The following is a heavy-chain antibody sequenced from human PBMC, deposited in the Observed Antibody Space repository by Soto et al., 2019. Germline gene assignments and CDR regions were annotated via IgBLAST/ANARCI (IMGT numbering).Heavy chain of an antibody. V-gene: IGHV3-53*04. Sequence: EMQLVESGGGLVNPGGSLRLSCAASGLIVNNNYMNWVRQAPGKGLEWVSVIHSGNSASYADSVMGRFTISRHNSKNMVDLQMNSLRAEHTAVYYCARDPGDCSGGICYRYMDVWGKGTTVTVSS. CDR2: IHSGNSA. J-gene: IGHJ6*03. CDR3: ARDPGDCSGGICYRYMDV. D-gene: IGHD2-15*01. CDR1: GLIVNNNY.